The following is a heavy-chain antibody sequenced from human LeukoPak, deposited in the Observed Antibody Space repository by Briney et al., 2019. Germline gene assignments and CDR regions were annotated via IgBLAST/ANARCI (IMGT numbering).Heavy chain of an antibody. D-gene: IGHD1-14*01. V-gene: IGHV4-4*07. J-gene: IGHJ6*03. Sequence: PSETLSLTCTVSGGSISSYYWSWIRQPAGKGLEWIGRIYTSGSTNYNPSLKSRVTMSVDTSKNQFSLKLSSVTAADTAVYYCARWAPADYYYYYYMDVWGKGTTVTISS. CDR3: ARWAPADYYYYYYMDV. CDR2: IYTSGST. CDR1: GGSISSYY.